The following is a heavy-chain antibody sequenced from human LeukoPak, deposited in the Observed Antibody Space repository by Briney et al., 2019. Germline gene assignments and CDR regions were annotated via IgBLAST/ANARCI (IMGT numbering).Heavy chain of an antibody. CDR3: ARGPYCGGDCYFDY. V-gene: IGHV4-4*07. CDR2: IYTSGTT. Sequence: SETLSLTCTVSGGSISSYYWSWIRQPAGKGLEWIGRIYTSGTTNYNPSLKSRVTMSVDTSKSQFSLKLTSATAADTAVYYCARGPYCGGDCYFDYWGQGTLVTVSS. CDR1: GGSISSYY. J-gene: IGHJ4*02. D-gene: IGHD2-21*02.